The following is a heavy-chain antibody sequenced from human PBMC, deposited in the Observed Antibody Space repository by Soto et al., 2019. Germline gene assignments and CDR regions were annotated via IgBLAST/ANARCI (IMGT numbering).Heavy chain of an antibody. CDR2: ISGSGGST. D-gene: IGHD6-19*01. CDR1: GFTFSSYA. CDR3: AKGTLGPSGYYDY. V-gene: IGHV3-23*01. J-gene: IGHJ4*02. Sequence: GGSLRLSCAASGFTFSSYAMSWVRQAPGKGLEWVSAISGSGGSTYYADSVKGRFTISRDNSKNTLYLQMNSLRAEDMAVYYCAKGTLGPSGYYDYWGQGTLVTVSS.